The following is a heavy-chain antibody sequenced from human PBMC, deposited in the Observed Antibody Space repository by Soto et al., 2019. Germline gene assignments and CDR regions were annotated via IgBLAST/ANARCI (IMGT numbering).Heavy chain of an antibody. CDR2: ISSNGGST. J-gene: IGHJ4*02. D-gene: IGHD6-13*01. CDR3: VKIRYSSSWDYFDY. Sequence: RLSCSASGFTFSSYAMHWVRQAPGKGLEYVSAISSNGGSTYYADSVKGRFTISRDNSKNTLYLQMSSLRAEDTAVYYCVKIRYSSSWDYFDYWGQGTLVTVSS. CDR1: GFTFSSYA. V-gene: IGHV3-64D*06.